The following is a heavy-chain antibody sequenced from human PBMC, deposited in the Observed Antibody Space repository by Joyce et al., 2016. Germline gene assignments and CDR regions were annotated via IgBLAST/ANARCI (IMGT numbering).Heavy chain of an antibody. J-gene: IGHJ3*02. CDR1: GGSITSFNL. CDR2: IHQRGST. V-gene: IGHV4-4*02. CDR3: ARVEGYSGYGFDVFDI. D-gene: IGHD5-12*01. Sequence: QVQLQESGPGLVRPSGTLSLTCAVSGGSITSFNLWSWVRQPPGKGLEWIGEIHQRGSTNYNPTLTSRVTISLDKSKNQFSLNLTSVTAADTAVYYCARVEGYSGYGFDVFDIWGRGTMVTVSS.